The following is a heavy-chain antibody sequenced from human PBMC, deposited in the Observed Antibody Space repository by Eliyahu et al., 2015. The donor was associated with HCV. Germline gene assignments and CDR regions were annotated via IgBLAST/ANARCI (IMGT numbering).Heavy chain of an antibody. Sequence: LVESGGGLVKPGGSLRLXCAVFNFNXXNXWMNWVXQAPGKGLEWVXRIKSRSAGEKLDYIAPVRGRFTIARDDSKNTVYLQMNSLITEDTALYYCTTDHCTGTSCHLNYWGQGVPVTVSS. J-gene: IGHJ4*02. V-gene: IGHV3-15*07. CDR2: IKSRSAGEKL. CDR1: NFNXXNXW. CDR3: TTDHCTGTSCHLNY. D-gene: IGHD2-2*01.